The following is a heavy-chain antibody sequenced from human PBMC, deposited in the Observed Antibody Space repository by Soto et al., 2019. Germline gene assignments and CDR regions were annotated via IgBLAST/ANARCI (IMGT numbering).Heavy chain of an antibody. CDR1: GGSVSSGSYY. CDR2: IYYSGST. Sequence: QVQLQESGPGLVKPSETLSLTCTVSGGSVSSGSYYWSWIRQPPGKGLEWIGYIYYSGSTNYNPSLKSRVTISVDTSKNQFSLKLSSVTAADPAVYYCASAVVVTAMPFGYWGQGTLVTVSS. CDR3: ASAVVVTAMPFGY. D-gene: IGHD2-21*02. V-gene: IGHV4-61*01. J-gene: IGHJ4*02.